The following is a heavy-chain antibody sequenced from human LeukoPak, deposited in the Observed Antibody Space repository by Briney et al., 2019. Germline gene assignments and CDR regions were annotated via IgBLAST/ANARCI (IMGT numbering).Heavy chain of an antibody. CDR2: INPHNGGT. V-gene: IGHV1-2*02. CDR3: ARGSVNNGHFGVNLHF. CDR1: GYTFTGYY. Sequence: ASVKVSCKASGYTFTGYYMHWVRQAPGQGLEWMAWINPHNGGTKSPQKFQGRVTVTRDTSINTAYMELSGLTFDDTAFYYCARGSVNNGHFGVNLHFWGQGTLVTVSS. J-gene: IGHJ4*02. D-gene: IGHD1/OR15-1a*01.